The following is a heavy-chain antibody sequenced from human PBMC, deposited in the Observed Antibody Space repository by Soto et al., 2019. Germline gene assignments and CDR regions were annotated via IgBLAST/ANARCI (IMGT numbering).Heavy chain of an antibody. CDR3: ATATKTTVTTAFDP. D-gene: IGHD4-17*01. CDR1: GFTFSNYA. Sequence: EVQLLESGGGWVQPGGSLRLSCAASGFTFSNYAMTWVRQAPGKGLEWVSTLSGSGGSTYYADSVKGRFTISRDNSKNTRYLQMNSLRAEDTARYYCATATKTTVTTAFDPWGQGTLVTVSS. J-gene: IGHJ5*02. V-gene: IGHV3-23*01. CDR2: LSGSGGST.